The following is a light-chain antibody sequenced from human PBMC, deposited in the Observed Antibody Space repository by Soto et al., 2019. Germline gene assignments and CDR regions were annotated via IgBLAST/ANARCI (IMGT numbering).Light chain of an antibody. CDR1: QPICAN. CDR3: QQSYTTVYS. CDR2: DAS. Sequence: DIQMTQSPSSLSAFVSDTVTITCRASQPICANLNWYRQKPGKAPTLLIYDASTLQSGVPSRFSGLGSGTDFAHTITSLQPDDSATYYCQQSYTTVYSFGQGTKVDIK. J-gene: IGKJ2*01. V-gene: IGKV1-39*01.